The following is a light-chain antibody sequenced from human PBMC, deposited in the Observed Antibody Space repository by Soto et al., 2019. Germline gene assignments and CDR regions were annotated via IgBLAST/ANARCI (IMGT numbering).Light chain of an antibody. CDR3: HESCSVPLFT. V-gene: IGKV1-39*01. CDR1: QTIGTY. CDR2: AAS. J-gene: IGKJ3*01. Sequence: QVTQTRSNLAASVGNRENINCRASQTIGTYLNWFQQKPGKAPKLLIYAASNLQSGVPSRFSGSGSGTDLTLIISSLQPDDFATYFCHESCSVPLFTFCPVSNVDI.